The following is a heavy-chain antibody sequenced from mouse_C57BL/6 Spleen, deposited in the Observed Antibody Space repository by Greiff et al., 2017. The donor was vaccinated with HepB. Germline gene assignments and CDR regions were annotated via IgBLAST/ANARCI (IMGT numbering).Heavy chain of an antibody. D-gene: IGHD1-1*02. CDR2: IYPGDGDT. CDR1: GYAFSSSW. V-gene: IGHV1-82*01. Sequence: VQLQQSGPELVKPGASVKISCKASGYAFSSSWMNWVKQRPGKGLEWIGRIYPGDGDTNYNGKFKGKATLTADKSSSTAYMQLSSLTSEDSAVYFCAVGDMDYWGQGTSVTVSS. CDR3: AVGDMDY. J-gene: IGHJ4*01.